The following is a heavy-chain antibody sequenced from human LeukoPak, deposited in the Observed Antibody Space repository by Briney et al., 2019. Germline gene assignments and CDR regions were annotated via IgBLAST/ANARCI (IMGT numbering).Heavy chain of an antibody. CDR1: GYTFTDYA. CDR3: ARVFQKQLSDY. V-gene: IGHV1-2*02. J-gene: IGHJ4*02. Sequence: ASVKVSCKASGYTFTDYAMNWVRQAPGQGLEWMGWINPNSGGTNYAQKFQGGVTMTRDTSISTAYMELSRLRSDDTAVYYCARVFQKQLSDYWGQGSLVTVSS. CDR2: INPNSGGT. D-gene: IGHD6-13*01.